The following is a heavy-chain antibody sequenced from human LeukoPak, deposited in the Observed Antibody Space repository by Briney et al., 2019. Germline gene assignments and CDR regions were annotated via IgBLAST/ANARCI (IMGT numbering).Heavy chain of an antibody. CDR3: ARDSSYCSSTSCYNHFDY. Sequence: HPGGSLRLSCAASGFTFSSYWMHWVRQAPGKGLVWVSRINSDGSSTTYADSVKGRFTISRDNAKNTLYLQMNSLRAEDTAVYYCARDSSYCSSTSCYNHFDYWGQGNLVTVSS. V-gene: IGHV3-74*01. D-gene: IGHD2-2*02. CDR2: INSDGSST. CDR1: GFTFSSYW. J-gene: IGHJ4*02.